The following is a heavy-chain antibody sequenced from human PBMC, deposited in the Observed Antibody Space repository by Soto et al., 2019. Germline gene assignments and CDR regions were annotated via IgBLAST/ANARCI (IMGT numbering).Heavy chain of an antibody. CDR2: IYKTGST. Sequence: QVQLQESGPGLVKPSQTLSLTCSVSGGSINSGGHYWSWIRQHPGKGLEWIGHIYKTGSTDFNPSLKDRLTISIDTSKNQFSLSLRSVTDADTAVYYCARDLIQFSVDVWGQGTTVTVSS. J-gene: IGHJ6*02. V-gene: IGHV4-31*03. D-gene: IGHD5-18*01. CDR1: GGSINSGGHY. CDR3: ARDLIQFSVDV.